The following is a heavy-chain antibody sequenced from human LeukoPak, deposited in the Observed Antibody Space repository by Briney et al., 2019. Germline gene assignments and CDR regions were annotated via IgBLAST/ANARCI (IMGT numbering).Heavy chain of an antibody. CDR1: GSIFTNAW. CDR3: TSSSSD. V-gene: IGHV3-15*01. D-gene: IGHD6-19*01. Sequence: PGGSLRLSCAASGSIFTNAWMNWVRQAPGKGLEWVGRIKSKTDGGTTDYAAPVKGRFTVSRDDSKKMLYLQMNSLKTEDTGVYYCTSSSSDWGQGTLVTVSS. J-gene: IGHJ4*02. CDR2: IKSKTDGGTT.